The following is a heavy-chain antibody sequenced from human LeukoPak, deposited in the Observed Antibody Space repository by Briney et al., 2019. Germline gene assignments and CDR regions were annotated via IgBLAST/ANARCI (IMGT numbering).Heavy chain of an antibody. CDR1: GLNLRNNY. CDR2: NYSGGST. D-gene: IGHD3-9*01. CDR3: ARSYYDILTGYSRRELDY. J-gene: IGHJ4*02. Sequence: GGSVRLSCAACGLNLRNNYMSWVPQARGEGLEYVSNNYSGGSTYDADSVKGRFIISRDDSKNTVFLQMNRLRVEDTAMYYCARSYYDILTGYSRRELDYWGQGTLVTVSS. V-gene: IGHV3-53*01.